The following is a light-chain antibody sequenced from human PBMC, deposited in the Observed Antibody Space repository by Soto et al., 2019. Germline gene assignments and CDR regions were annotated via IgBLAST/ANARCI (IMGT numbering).Light chain of an antibody. CDR1: SSHVGGYNY. V-gene: IGLV2-14*01. Sequence: QSALTQPASVSGSPGQSITISCTGTSSHVGGYNYVSWYQQHPGKAPKLMIYEVSNRPSGVSNRFSGSKSGNTASLTISGLQAEEEADYYCSSYTSSSTVVFGGGTKLTVL. CDR2: EVS. J-gene: IGLJ2*01. CDR3: SSYTSSSTVV.